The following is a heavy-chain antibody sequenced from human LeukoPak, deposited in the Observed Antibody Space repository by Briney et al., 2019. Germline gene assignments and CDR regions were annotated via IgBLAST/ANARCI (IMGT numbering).Heavy chain of an antibody. D-gene: IGHD6-19*01. CDR1: GYTFTSYY. J-gene: IGHJ3*02. Sequence: ASVTVSCKASGYTFTSYYMHGVRQAPGQGLEWMGIINPSGGSTSYAQKFQGRVTMTRDTSTSTVYMELSSLSSEDTAVYYCARGGRERYSSGWTDAFDIWGQGTMVTVSS. V-gene: IGHV1-46*01. CDR3: ARGGRERYSSGWTDAFDI. CDR2: INPSGGST.